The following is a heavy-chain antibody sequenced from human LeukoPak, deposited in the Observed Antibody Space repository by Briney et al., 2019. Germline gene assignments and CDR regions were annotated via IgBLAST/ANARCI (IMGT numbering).Heavy chain of an antibody. CDR2: IHYSGST. CDR3: ARDRYYYDSSGKFDY. Sequence: SETLSLTCTVSGGSITNYYWSWIRQPPGKGLEWIGYIHYSGSTKYKSSLKSRVTISVDTSKNQFSLKLSSVTAADTAVYYCARDRYYYDSSGKFDYWGQGTLVTVSS. V-gene: IGHV4-59*12. CDR1: GGSITNYY. J-gene: IGHJ4*02. D-gene: IGHD3-22*01.